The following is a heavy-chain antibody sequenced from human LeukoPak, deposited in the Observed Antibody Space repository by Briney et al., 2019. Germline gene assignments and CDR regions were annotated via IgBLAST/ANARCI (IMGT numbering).Heavy chain of an antibody. CDR1: GGSFSGYY. CDR3: ARGGKFQLGYCSGSTCHSADFDY. J-gene: IGHJ4*02. D-gene: IGHD2-15*01. Sequence: SETLSLTCAVYGGSFSGYYWSWIRQPPGKGLEWIGEINHSGSTNYNPSLKSRVTISVDTSKNQFSLKLSSVTAADTAVYYCARGGKFQLGYCSGSTCHSADFDYWGQGTLVTVSS. CDR2: INHSGST. V-gene: IGHV4-34*01.